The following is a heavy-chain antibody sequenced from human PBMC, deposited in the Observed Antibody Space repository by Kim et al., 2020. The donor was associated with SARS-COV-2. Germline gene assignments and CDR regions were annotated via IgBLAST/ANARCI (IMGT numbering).Heavy chain of an antibody. D-gene: IGHD3-22*01. CDR3: ARDLYDSSGYYYGAGSFDL. CDR1: GFTFSSHS. V-gene: IGHV3-48*02. J-gene: IGHJ2*01. CDR2: ISGSGSNI. Sequence: GGSLRLSCAASGFTFSSHSMNWVRQAPGKGLEWVSYISGSGSNIYYADSVQGRFTISRDNAKNSLYLQMNSLRDEDTALYYCARDLYDSSGYYYGAGSFDLWGRGTLVTVSS.